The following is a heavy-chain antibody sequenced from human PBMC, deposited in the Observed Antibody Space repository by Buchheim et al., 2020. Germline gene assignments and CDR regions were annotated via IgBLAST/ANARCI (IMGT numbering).Heavy chain of an antibody. CDR2: ISYDGSNK. CDR3: ARDLTDYGDADY. J-gene: IGHJ4*02. CDR1: GFTFSSYA. V-gene: IGHV3-30-3*01. D-gene: IGHD4-17*01. Sequence: QVQLVESGGGVVQPGRSLRLSCAASGFTFSSYAMHWVRQAPGKGLEWVAVISYDGSNKYYADSVKGRFTISRDNSKNTLYLKMNSLRAEDTAVYYCARDLTDYGDADYWGQGTL.